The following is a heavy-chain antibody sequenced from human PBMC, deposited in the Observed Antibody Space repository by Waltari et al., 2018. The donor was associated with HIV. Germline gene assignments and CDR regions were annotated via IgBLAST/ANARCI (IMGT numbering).Heavy chain of an antibody. D-gene: IGHD2-15*01. V-gene: IGHV4-34*01. CDR2: INHSGST. CDR3: AEGSGYYYYYGMDV. Sequence: QVQLQQWGAGLLKPSETLSLTCAVHGGSFSGYYWSWICQPPGKGLEWIGEINHSGSTNYNPSLKSRVTISVDTSKNQFSLKLSSVTAADTAVYYCAEGSGYYYYYGMDVWGQGTTVTVSS. J-gene: IGHJ6*02. CDR1: GGSFSGYY.